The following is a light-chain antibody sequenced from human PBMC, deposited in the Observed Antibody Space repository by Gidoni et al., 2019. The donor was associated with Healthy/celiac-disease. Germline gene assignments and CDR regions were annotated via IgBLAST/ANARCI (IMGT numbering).Light chain of an antibody. CDR2: DAS. V-gene: IGKV3-11*01. Sequence: EIVLTQSPATLSLSPGERATLSCTASQSVSSYLAWYQQKPGQAPRLLIYDASNRATGIPARFSGSGSGTDFTLTISGLEPEDFAVYYCQQRSNWPRAFGPGTKVDIK. CDR3: QQRSNWPRA. J-gene: IGKJ3*01. CDR1: QSVSSY.